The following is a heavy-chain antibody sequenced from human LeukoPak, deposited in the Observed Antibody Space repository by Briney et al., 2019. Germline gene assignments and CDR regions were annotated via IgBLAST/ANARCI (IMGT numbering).Heavy chain of an antibody. D-gene: IGHD3-22*01. CDR3: ARERTLFPGDSSGYFDY. CDR2: IYYSENT. V-gene: IGHV4-30-4*07. Sequence: SETLSLTCAVSGGSINSGGYSWGWIRQPPGKGLEWIGYIYYSENTYYNPSLKSRVTISVDASKNQFSLKLSSVTAADTAVYYCARERTLFPGDSSGYFDYWGQGILVTVSS. CDR1: GGSINSGGYS. J-gene: IGHJ4*02.